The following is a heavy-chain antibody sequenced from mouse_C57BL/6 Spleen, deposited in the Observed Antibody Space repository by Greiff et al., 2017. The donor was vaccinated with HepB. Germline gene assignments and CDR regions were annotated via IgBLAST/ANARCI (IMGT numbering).Heavy chain of an antibody. V-gene: IGHV1-42*01. J-gene: IGHJ2*01. CDR3: ARFYPFDY. CDR2: INPSTGGT. Sequence: VQLKESGPELVKPGASVKISCKASGYSFTGYYMNWVKQSPEKSLEWIGEINPSTGGTTYNQKFKAKATLTVDKSSSTAYMQLKSLTSEDSAVYYCARFYPFDYWGQGTTLTVSS. CDR1: GYSFTGYY.